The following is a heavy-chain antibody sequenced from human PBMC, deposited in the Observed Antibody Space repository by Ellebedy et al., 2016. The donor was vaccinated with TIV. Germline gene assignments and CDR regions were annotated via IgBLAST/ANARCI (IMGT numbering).Heavy chain of an antibody. Sequence: ASVKVSCKASGYTFSSYAISWVRQAPGQGLEWMGIINPSGGNTSYAQKFQGRVTMTRDTSTSTVYMELSSLRSEDTAVYYCARAAVAGYYFDYWGQGTLVTVSS. CDR2: INPSGGNT. CDR3: ARAAVAGYYFDY. J-gene: IGHJ4*02. D-gene: IGHD6-19*01. CDR1: GYTFSSYA. V-gene: IGHV1-46*01.